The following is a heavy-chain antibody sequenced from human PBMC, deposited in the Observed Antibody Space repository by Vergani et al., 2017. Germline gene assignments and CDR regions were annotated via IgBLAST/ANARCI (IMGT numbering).Heavy chain of an antibody. CDR2: IYPADSDT. J-gene: IGHJ4*02. Sequence: EVELVQSGPEMRKPGESLKISCKGSEYSFVNYWIGWVRQMPGKGLEWMGIIYPADSDTRYSPSVQGQVTISADKSISTAFLQWDSLKASDTALYYCARHTTYTDSWGQGTLVTVSS. CDR1: EYSFVNYW. D-gene: IGHD1-1*01. CDR3: ARHTTYTDS. V-gene: IGHV5-51*01.